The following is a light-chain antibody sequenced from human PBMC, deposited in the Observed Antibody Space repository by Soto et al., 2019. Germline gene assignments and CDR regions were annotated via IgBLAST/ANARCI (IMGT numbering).Light chain of an antibody. CDR3: QQYHNWPPRVT. Sequence: DIVMTQSPATLSVSPGGRAALSCRASQSIRTNLAWYQQKPGQAPRLLIYGASTRATGIPARFSGSGSGTEFTLRISSLQSEDFAVYYCQQYHNWPPRVTFGHGTRLEIK. V-gene: IGKV3-15*01. CDR1: QSIRTN. J-gene: IGKJ5*01. CDR2: GAS.